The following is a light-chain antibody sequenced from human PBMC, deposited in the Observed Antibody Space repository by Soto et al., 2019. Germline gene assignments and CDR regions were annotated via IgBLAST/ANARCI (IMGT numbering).Light chain of an antibody. J-gene: IGKJ1*01. CDR2: GAS. CDR3: QHYDSSRT. Sequence: EIVLTQSPGTLSLSPGERATLSCRASQSVSSSDLAWYQQKPCQAPRLLIYGASSRATGIPDRFSGSRSGIDFSLTISRLEPEDFAVYYCQHYDSSRTFGQGTKVEIK. V-gene: IGKV3-20*01. CDR1: QSVSSSD.